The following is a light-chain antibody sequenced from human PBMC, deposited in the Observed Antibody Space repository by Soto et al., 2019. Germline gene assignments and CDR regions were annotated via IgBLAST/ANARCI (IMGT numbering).Light chain of an antibody. CDR2: DVS. CDR1: SSDVGGYND. J-gene: IGLJ1*01. V-gene: IGLV2-14*01. Sequence: QSALTQPASVSGSPGQAVTISCTGTSSDVGGYNDVSWYQQHPGKAPKLMIYDVSNRPSGVSNRISGAKSGNTASLTISGLQAEDEADYYCISYTSSSTLEPVFGTGTKVTVL. CDR3: ISYTSSSTLEPV.